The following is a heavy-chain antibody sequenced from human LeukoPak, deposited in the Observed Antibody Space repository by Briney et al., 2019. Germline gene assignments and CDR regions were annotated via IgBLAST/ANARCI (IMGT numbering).Heavy chain of an antibody. V-gene: IGHV4-61*08. D-gene: IGHD4-17*01. CDR1: GGSVSSGGYY. Sequence: SETLSLTCTVSGGSVSSGGYYWSWSRQPPGEGLEWIGYIYYSGSTTYNPSLNSRVTMSVDTSKNKFSLKLSSVTAADTAVYYCARVPISTTARGYFDYWGQGTLVTVSS. CDR2: IYYSGST. J-gene: IGHJ4*02. CDR3: ARVPISTTARGYFDY.